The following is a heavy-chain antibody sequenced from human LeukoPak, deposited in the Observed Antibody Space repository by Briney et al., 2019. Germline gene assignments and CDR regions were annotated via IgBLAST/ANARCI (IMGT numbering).Heavy chain of an antibody. CDR2: IYYSGST. V-gene: IGHV4-30-4*08. Sequence: SETLSLTCTVSGGSISSGDYYWSWIRQPPGKGLEWIGYIYYSGSTYYNPSLKSRVTISVDTSKNQFSLKLSSATAADTAVYYCARVLGYGGTIDYWGQGTLVTVSS. D-gene: IGHD4-23*01. J-gene: IGHJ4*02. CDR3: ARVLGYGGTIDY. CDR1: GGSISSGDYY.